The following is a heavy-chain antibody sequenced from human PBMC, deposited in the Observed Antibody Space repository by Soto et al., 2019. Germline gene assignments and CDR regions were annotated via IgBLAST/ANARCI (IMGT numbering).Heavy chain of an antibody. J-gene: IGHJ4*02. D-gene: IGHD2-15*01. CDR3: AKDKRPLPYCSGGSCYLYFDY. Sequence: PVGSLRLSCAASGFTFSSYAMSWVCQAPGKGLEWVSAISGSGGSTYYADSVKGRFTISRDNSKNTLYLQMNSLRAEDTAVYYCAKDKRPLPYCSGGSCYLYFDYWGQGTILTFYS. CDR1: GFTFSSYA. V-gene: IGHV3-23*01. CDR2: ISGSGGST.